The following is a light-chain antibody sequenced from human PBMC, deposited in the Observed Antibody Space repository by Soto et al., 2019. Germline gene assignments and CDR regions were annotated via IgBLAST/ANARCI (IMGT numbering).Light chain of an antibody. Sequence: IVLTQSPGTVSLSPVERATLSCRASQTVSIIYLAWYQHXXVQAPSLLIYGASSMAAGIPASFSGSGSGKEFTLTISSLQSDDFAVYYCQQYNNWPPKTFGQGTKVDIK. V-gene: IGKV3-15*01. J-gene: IGKJ1*01. CDR1: QTVSII. CDR2: GAS. CDR3: QQYNNWPPKT.